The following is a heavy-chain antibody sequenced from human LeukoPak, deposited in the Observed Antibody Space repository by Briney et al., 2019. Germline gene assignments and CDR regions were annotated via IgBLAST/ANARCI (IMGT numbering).Heavy chain of an antibody. Sequence: SETLSLTCTVSGGSISSYYWSWIRQPPGKGLEWIGYIYYSGSTNYNPSLKSRVTMSVDTSKNQFSLKLSSVTAADTAVYYCARDRIAARGRNWFDPWGQGTLVTVSS. CDR2: IYYSGST. CDR3: ARDRIAARGRNWFDP. D-gene: IGHD6-6*01. CDR1: GGSISSYY. V-gene: IGHV4-59*12. J-gene: IGHJ5*02.